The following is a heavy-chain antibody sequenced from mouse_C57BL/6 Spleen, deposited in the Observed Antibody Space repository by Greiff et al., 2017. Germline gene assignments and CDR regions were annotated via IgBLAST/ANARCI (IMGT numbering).Heavy chain of an antibody. CDR2: IWWDDDK. CDR3: ARILYYYGSSLYYYAMDY. D-gene: IGHD1-1*01. J-gene: IGHJ4*01. Sequence: QVTLKVCGPGILQPSQTLSLTCSFSGFSLSTFGMGVGWIRQPSGKGLEWLAHIWWDDDKYYNPALKSRLTISKDTSKNQVFLKIANVDTADTATYYCARILYYYGSSLYYYAMDYWGQGTSVTVSS. CDR1: GFSLSTFGMG. V-gene: IGHV8-8*01.